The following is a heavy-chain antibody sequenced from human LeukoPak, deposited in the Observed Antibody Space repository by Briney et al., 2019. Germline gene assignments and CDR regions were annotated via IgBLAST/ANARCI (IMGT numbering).Heavy chain of an antibody. J-gene: IGHJ4*02. V-gene: IGHV4-61*05. CDR1: GVSISSSSYY. D-gene: IGHD4-17*01. CDR2: IYYSGST. Sequence: PSETLSLTCTVSGVSISSSSYYWGWIRQPPGKGLEWIGYIYYSGSTNYNPSLKSRVTISVDTSKNQFSLKLSSVTAADTAVYYCARRSFDYGDPSFDYWGQGTLVTVSS. CDR3: ARRSFDYGDPSFDY.